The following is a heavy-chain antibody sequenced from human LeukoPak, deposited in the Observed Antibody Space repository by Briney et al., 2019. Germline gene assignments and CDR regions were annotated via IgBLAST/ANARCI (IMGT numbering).Heavy chain of an antibody. CDR1: GFTFSSYS. V-gene: IGHV3-21*04. Sequence: GGSLRLSCAASGFTFSSYSMNWVRQAPGKGLEWVSSISSSSSYIYYADSVKGRFTISRDNAKNSLYLQMNSLRAEDTALYYCAKDIGPYYYDSRGGRGFDPWGQGTLVTVSS. CDR2: ISSSSSYI. D-gene: IGHD3-22*01. CDR3: AKDIGPYYYDSRGGRGFDP. J-gene: IGHJ5*02.